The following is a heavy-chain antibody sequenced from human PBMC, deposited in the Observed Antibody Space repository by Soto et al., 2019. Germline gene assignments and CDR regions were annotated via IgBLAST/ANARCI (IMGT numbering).Heavy chain of an antibody. Sequence: SGTLSHTCAVYGGSLSGYYWSWIRQPPGKGLEWIGELNHSGSTNYNPSLKSRVTISVDTSKNQFSLKLSSVTAADTAVYYCARYYDGVVDHFYDWGQGTLVTVSS. D-gene: IGHD3-3*01. J-gene: IGHJ4*02. CDR3: ARYYDGVVDHFYD. V-gene: IGHV4-34*01. CDR1: GGSLSGYY. CDR2: LNHSGST.